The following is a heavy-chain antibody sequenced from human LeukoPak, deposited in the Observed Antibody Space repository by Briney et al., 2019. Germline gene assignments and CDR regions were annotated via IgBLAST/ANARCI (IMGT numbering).Heavy chain of an antibody. CDR2: TSGSGGGT. CDR3: AKGGTVTRSGYFDY. Sequence: GGSLRLSCAASGFTFSSYAMSWVRQAPGKGLEWVSSTSGSGGGTYYADSVKGRFTISRDNSKNTLSLQMNSLRAEDTAVYYCAKGGTVTRSGYFDYWGQGTLVTVSS. D-gene: IGHD4-11*01. J-gene: IGHJ4*02. V-gene: IGHV3-23*01. CDR1: GFTFSSYA.